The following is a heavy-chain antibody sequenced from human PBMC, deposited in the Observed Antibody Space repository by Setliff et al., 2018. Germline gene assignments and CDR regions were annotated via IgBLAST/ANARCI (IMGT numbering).Heavy chain of an antibody. V-gene: IGHV3-21*01. CDR1: AFPFSISS. CDR3: ARVAMGASCSSSSCQKYCFDS. D-gene: IGHD2-2*01. J-gene: IGHJ4*02. Sequence: GGSLRLSCAASAFPFSISSMHWVRQAPGKGLEWVSSISDSSFHIYYSDSVKGRFTISRDNVKNSVFLQMNSLRAEDTAVYFCARVAMGASCSSSSCQKYCFDSWGQGTLVTVSS. CDR2: ISDSSFHI.